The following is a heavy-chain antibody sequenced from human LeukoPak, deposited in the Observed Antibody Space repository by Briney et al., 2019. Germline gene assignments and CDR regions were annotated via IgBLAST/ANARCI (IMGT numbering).Heavy chain of an antibody. CDR3: ARAAYSYDNWFDP. J-gene: IGHJ5*02. V-gene: IGHV3-21*01. CDR2: ISSSSSYI. Sequence: GGSLRLSCAASGFTFSTFAMIWVRQAPGKGLEWVSSISSSSSYIYYADSVKGRFTISRDNAKNSLYLQMNSLRAEDTAVYYCARAAYSYDNWFDPWGQGTLVTVSS. D-gene: IGHD5-18*01. CDR1: GFTFSTFA.